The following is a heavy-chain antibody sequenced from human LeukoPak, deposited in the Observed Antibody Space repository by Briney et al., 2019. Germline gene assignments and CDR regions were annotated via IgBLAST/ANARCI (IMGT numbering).Heavy chain of an antibody. D-gene: IGHD6-19*01. CDR1: GGSFSGYY. J-gene: IGHJ4*02. CDR2: INHSGST. V-gene: IGHV4-34*01. Sequence: SETLSLTCAVYGGSFSGYYWSWIRQPPGKGLEWIGEINHSGSTNYSPSLKSRVIISVDTSNNQVSLRLTSVTAADTAVYYCARGSRQQWPGADSWGQGTLVTVSS. CDR3: ARGSRQQWPGADS.